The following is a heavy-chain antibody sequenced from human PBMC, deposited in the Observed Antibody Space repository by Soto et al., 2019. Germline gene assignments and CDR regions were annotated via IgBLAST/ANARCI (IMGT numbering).Heavy chain of an antibody. CDR3: ARWGNYAY. Sequence: GESLKISCKGSGYSFTNYWIGWVRQMPGKGLEWMGIIYPGDSDTRYSPSFQGQVTISADKSINTAYLQRSSLKASDTATYYCARWGNYAYWGQGTLVTVPS. D-gene: IGHD4-4*01. CDR1: GYSFTNYW. J-gene: IGHJ4*02. CDR2: IYPGDSDT. V-gene: IGHV5-51*01.